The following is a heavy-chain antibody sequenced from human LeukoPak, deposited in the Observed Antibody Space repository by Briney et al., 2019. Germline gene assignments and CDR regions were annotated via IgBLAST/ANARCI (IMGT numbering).Heavy chain of an antibody. D-gene: IGHD3-22*01. Sequence: GGSLRLSRAPSGFTASINYMSCVRHAPGKGLEWVSVIYSGVSTYYADSVKGRFTISKDNSKNTLYLQMNSLRAEDTAVYYYARVSAPYYDSSGYADYWGQGTLVTVSS. CDR3: ARVSAPYYDSSGYADY. J-gene: IGHJ4*02. V-gene: IGHV3-53*01. CDR1: GFTASINY. CDR2: IYSGVST.